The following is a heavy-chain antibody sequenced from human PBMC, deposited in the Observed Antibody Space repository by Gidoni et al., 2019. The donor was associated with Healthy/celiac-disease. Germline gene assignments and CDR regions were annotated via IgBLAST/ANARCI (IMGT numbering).Heavy chain of an antibody. V-gene: IGHV3-48*04. CDR1: GLTVRSYS. CDR2: ISSSSSTI. J-gene: IGHJ4*02. CDR3: ARVYCSGGSCYSLDY. Sequence: EVQLVESGGGLVQPGGSLRLSCAASGLTVRSYSMNWVRQAPGKGLEWVSYISSSSSTIYYADSVKGRFTISRDNAKNSLYLQMNSLRAEDTAVYYCARVYCSGGSCYSLDYWGQGTLVTVSS. D-gene: IGHD2-15*01.